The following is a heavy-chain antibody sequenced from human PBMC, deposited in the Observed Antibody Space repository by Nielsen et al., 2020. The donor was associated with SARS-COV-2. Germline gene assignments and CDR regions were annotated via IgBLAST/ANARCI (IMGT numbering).Heavy chain of an antibody. CDR2: ISGGGAST. CDR3: AKVRLFPPSVTTMTHYFQH. D-gene: IGHD5-18*01. Sequence: GESLKISCATSGFTFSSFAMSWVRQAPGKGLEWVSTISGGGASTYYAASVKGRHTISRDNSKNMLYLQMNSLRAEDTAVYYCAKVRLFPPSVTTMTHYFQHWGPGTLVAVSS. CDR1: GFTFSSFA. V-gene: IGHV3-23*01. J-gene: IGHJ1*01.